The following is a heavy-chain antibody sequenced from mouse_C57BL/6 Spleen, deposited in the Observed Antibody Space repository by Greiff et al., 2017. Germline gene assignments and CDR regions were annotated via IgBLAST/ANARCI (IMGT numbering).Heavy chain of an antibody. J-gene: IGHJ1*03. CDR3: ASDYYGSSYGEWYFDV. CDR1: GYSFTGYY. CDR2: INPSTGGT. V-gene: IGHV1-42*01. Sequence: EVQLQQSGPELVKPGASVKISCKASGYSFTGYYMNWVKQSPEKSLEWIGEINPSTGGTTYNQKFKAKATLTVDKSSSTAYMQLKSLTSEDSAVYYCASDYYGSSYGEWYFDVWGTGTTVTVSS. D-gene: IGHD1-1*01.